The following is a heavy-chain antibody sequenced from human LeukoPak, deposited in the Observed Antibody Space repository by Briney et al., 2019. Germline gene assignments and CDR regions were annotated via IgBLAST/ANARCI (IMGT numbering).Heavy chain of an antibody. CDR1: GGTFSGYA. J-gene: IGHJ5*02. D-gene: IGHD4-17*01. CDR3: AREGVTTEYLGWFDP. V-gene: IGHV1-69*04. Sequence: GASVKVSCKASGGTFSGYAISWVRQAPGQGLEWMGRIIPILGIANYAQKFQGRVTITADKSTSTAYMELSSLRSEDTAVYYCAREGVTTEYLGWFDPWGQGTLVTVSS. CDR2: IIPILGIA.